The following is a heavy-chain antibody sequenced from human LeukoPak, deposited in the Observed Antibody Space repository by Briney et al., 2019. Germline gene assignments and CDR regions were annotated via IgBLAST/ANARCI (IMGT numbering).Heavy chain of an antibody. Sequence: GGSLRLSCAASGFTFSSYGMHWVRQAPGKGLEWVAVIWYDGSNKYYADSVKGRFTISRDNAKNSLYLQMNSLRAEDTAVYFCARYNSAWKTDDYWGRGTLVTVSS. J-gene: IGHJ4*02. CDR3: ARYNSAWKTDDY. CDR2: IWYDGSNK. CDR1: GFTFSSYG. D-gene: IGHD6-19*01. V-gene: IGHV3-33*01.